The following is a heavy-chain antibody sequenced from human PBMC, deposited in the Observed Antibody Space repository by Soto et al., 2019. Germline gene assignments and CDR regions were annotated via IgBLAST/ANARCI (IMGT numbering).Heavy chain of an antibody. Sequence: SETLSLTCTVSGGSISSGGYYWSWIRQHPGKGLEWIGYIYYSGSTYYNPSLKSRVTISVGTSKNQFSLKLSSVTAADKAVYYCQRDLRGDHNWFDTWGQGTLVTVSS. D-gene: IGHD3-16*01. CDR2: IYYSGST. CDR1: GGSISSGGYY. V-gene: IGHV4-31*03. CDR3: QRDLRGDHNWFDT. J-gene: IGHJ5*02.